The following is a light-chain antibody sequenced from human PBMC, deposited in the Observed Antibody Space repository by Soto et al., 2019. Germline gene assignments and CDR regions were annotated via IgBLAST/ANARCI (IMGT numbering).Light chain of an antibody. Sequence: DIPMTQSPSSLSASVGYRVTLTCRSIHSIITYLNLYQHKTGKAPNLLIYAASNLQSGVPSRFSGSGSGTDFTLTINNLQPEDFATYYCQQSLSAPQYTFGQGTKVDIK. CDR1: HSIITY. J-gene: IGKJ2*01. CDR3: QQSLSAPQYT. CDR2: AAS. V-gene: IGKV1-39*01.